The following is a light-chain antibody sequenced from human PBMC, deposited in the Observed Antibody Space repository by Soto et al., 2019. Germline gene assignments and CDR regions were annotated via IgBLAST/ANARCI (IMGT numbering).Light chain of an antibody. Sequence: QSVLTQPPSASGTPGQRVNISCSGSSSNIGSNYVYGYRQFPGTAPKLLIQRNNQRPSGVPARFSGSKSGTSASLAISGLRSEDEADYYCGGWDDSLSGQVFGGGTKLTVL. CDR3: GGWDDSLSGQV. V-gene: IGLV1-47*01. CDR2: RNN. CDR1: SSNIGSNY. J-gene: IGLJ2*01.